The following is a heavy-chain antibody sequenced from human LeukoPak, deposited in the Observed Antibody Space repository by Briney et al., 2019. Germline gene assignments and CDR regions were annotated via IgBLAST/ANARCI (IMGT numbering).Heavy chain of an antibody. J-gene: IGHJ4*02. CDR2: IKTKPAGATT. D-gene: IGHD2-2*01. CDR1: GFTFSKAW. V-gene: IGHV3-15*01. Sequence: GGSLRLSCAASGFTFSKAWMSWVRQAPGKGLEWVGRIKTKPAGATTDYAAPVKARFIVSRDDSTNTLYLQMNSLKTEDTAVYYCTTGLPSESFFDYWGQGTLVTVSS. CDR3: TTGLPSESFFDY.